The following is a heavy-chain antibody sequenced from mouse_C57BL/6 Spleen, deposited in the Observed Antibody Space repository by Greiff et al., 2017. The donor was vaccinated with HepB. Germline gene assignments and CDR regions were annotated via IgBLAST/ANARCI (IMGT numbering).Heavy chain of an antibody. Sequence: QVQLQQPGTELVKPGASVKLSCKASGYTFTSYWMHWVKQRPGQGLEWIGNINPSKGGTNYNEKFKIKATLTVDKSSSTAYMQLSSLTSEDSAVYYCAKVFYDGYLYYFDYWGQGTTLTVSS. D-gene: IGHD2-3*01. CDR2: INPSKGGT. V-gene: IGHV1-53*01. CDR1: GYTFTSYW. CDR3: AKVFYDGYLYYFDY. J-gene: IGHJ2*01.